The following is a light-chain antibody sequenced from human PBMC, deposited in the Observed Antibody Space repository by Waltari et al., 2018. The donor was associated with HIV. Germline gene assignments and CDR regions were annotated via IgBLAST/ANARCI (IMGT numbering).Light chain of an antibody. CDR2: RNN. CDR1: SSDIGRNY. Sequence: QSVLTQPPSASGTPGQRVTISCSGASSDIGRNYVYWYQQLPGTAPKLLIYRNNQRPSGVPDRFAGSKSGTSASLASSGLRSEDEADYYCAAWDVSLRGAYVFGTGTKVAVL. CDR3: AAWDVSLRGAYV. V-gene: IGLV1-47*01. J-gene: IGLJ1*01.